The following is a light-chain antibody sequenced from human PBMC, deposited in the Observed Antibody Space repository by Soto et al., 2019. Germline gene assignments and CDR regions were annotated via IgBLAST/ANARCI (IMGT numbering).Light chain of an antibody. J-gene: IGKJ4*01. Sequence: EIVLTQSPGTQSLSPGERATLSCRASQSVSSSYLAWYQQKPGQAPRLLIYGASSRATGIPDRFSGSGSGTDFTLTISRLEPEHFAVYYCQQYGSSPLTFGGGNKVEIK. V-gene: IGKV3-20*01. CDR2: GAS. CDR3: QQYGSSPLT. CDR1: QSVSSSY.